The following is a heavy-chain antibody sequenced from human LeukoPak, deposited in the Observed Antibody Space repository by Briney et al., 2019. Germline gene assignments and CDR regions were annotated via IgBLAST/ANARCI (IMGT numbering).Heavy chain of an antibody. Sequence: PGGSLRLSCAASGFTFSDYYMNWIRQAPGKGLEWVSAISGSGGSTYYADSVKGRFTISRDNSKNTLYLQMNSLRPEDTAVYYCAKVDWYLDLWGHGTLITVSS. CDR2: ISGSGGST. J-gene: IGHJ2*01. CDR1: GFTFSDYY. CDR3: AKVDWYLDL. V-gene: IGHV3-23*01.